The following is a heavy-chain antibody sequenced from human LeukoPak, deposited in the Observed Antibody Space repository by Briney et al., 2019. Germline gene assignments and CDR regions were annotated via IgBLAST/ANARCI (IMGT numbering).Heavy chain of an antibody. V-gene: IGHV4-31*03. CDR1: GGSISSGGYY. CDR2: IYHSGST. J-gene: IGHJ4*02. D-gene: IGHD6-13*01. Sequence: PSQTLSLTCTVSGGSISSGGYYWSWIRQHPGKGLEWIGYIYHSGSTYYNPSLKSRVTISVDTSKNQFSLKLSSVTAADTAVYYCARSIAAAANFDYWGQGTLVTVSS. CDR3: ARSIAAAANFDY.